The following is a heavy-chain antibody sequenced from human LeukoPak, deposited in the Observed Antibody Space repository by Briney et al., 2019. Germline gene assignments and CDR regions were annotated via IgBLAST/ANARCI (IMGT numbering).Heavy chain of an antibody. Sequence: SETLSLTCAVYGGSFSGYYWSWIRQPPGKGLEWIGEINHSGSTNYNPSLKSRVTISVGTSKNQFSLKLSSVTAADTAVYYCARVFDSGSQAYFYYMDVWGKGTTVTVFS. J-gene: IGHJ6*03. CDR3: ARVFDSGSQAYFYYMDV. V-gene: IGHV4-34*01. CDR2: INHSGST. CDR1: GGSFSGYY. D-gene: IGHD3-10*01.